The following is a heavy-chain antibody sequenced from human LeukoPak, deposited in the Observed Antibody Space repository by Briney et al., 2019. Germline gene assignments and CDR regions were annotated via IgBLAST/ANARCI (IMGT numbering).Heavy chain of an antibody. V-gene: IGHV3-74*01. Sequence: GGSLRLSCEASGFTLNKYWMHWARQAPGKGLVWVSRITGDGNDIVYADSVKGRFTVSRDDAKNTLFLQMNSLRVEDTAIYYCARDAYTTTSNWLDPWGQGTLVTVSS. CDR3: ARDAYTTTSNWLDP. J-gene: IGHJ5*02. CDR2: ITGDGNDI. CDR1: GFTLNKYW. D-gene: IGHD4-17*01.